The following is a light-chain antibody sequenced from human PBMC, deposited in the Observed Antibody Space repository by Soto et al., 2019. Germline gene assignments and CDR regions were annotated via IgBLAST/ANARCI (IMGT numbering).Light chain of an antibody. CDR2: DTS. CDR1: QSVSNY. J-gene: IGKJ2*01. V-gene: IGKV3-11*01. CDR3: QQRTNWPPYT. Sequence: EIVLTQSPATLSLSPGERATLSCRASQSVSNYLAWYQQKPGQAPRLLIYDTSSRATGIPARFSGGGSGTDFTLTISSLEPEDFAVYYCQQRTNWPPYTFDQGTKLEMK.